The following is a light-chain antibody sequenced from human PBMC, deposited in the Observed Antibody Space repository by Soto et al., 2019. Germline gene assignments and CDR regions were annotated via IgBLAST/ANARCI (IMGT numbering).Light chain of an antibody. Sequence: QSVLTQPASVSGSPGQSITISCTGTSGDIGSYNRVSWYQQHPGKAPKLIISEVTDRPSGVSNRFSGSKSGNTASLTISGLQAEDEAEYYCSSYTNINTGACVFGTGTQLTVL. V-gene: IGLV2-14*01. CDR3: SSYTNINTGACV. J-gene: IGLJ1*01. CDR2: EVT. CDR1: SGDIGSYNR.